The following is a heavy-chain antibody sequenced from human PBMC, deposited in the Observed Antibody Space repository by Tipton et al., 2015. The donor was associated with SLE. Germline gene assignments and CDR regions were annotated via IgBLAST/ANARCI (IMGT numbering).Heavy chain of an antibody. CDR2: ISYEGSIK. CDR1: GFTFSSHG. V-gene: IGHV3-30*18. D-gene: IGHD6-6*01. CDR3: AKDTLEAARSSYYYGMDV. Sequence: SLRLSCAASGFTFSSHGMHWFRQAPGKGLEWLAVISYEGSIKFYADSVKGRFTISRDNSENTVYLQVDRLRAEDTAVYYCAKDTLEAARSSYYYGMDVWGQGTTVTVSS. J-gene: IGHJ6*02.